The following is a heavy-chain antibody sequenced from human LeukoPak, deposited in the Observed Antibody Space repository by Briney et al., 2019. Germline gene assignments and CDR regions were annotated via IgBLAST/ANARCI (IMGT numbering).Heavy chain of an antibody. J-gene: IGHJ3*02. V-gene: IGHV3-23*01. CDR1: GFTFSSYA. D-gene: IGHD3-3*01. Sequence: GGSLRLSCAASGFTFSSYAMSWVRQAPGKGLEWVSAISGSGGSTYYADSVKGRFTISRDNSKNTLYLQINSLRAEDTAVYYCAKEPYDFWSGRGGDDAFDIWGQGTMVTVSS. CDR3: AKEPYDFWSGRGGDDAFDI. CDR2: ISGSGGST.